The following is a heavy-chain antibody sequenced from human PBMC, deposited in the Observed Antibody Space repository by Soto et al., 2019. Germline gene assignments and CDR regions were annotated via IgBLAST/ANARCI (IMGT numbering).Heavy chain of an antibody. CDR2: ISGSGGST. V-gene: IGHV3-23*01. CDR3: AKDTGEDDSSGYYPNWLDP. CDR1: GFTFSSYA. Sequence: PGGSLRLSCAASGFTFSSYAMSWVRQAPGKGLEWVSAISGSGGSTYYADSVKGRFTISRDNSKNTPYLQMNSLRAEDTAVYYCAKDTGEDDSSGYYPNWLDPWGQGTLVTVSS. D-gene: IGHD3-22*01. J-gene: IGHJ5*02.